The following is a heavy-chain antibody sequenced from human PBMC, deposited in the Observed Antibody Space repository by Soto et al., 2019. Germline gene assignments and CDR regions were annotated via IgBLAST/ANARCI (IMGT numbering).Heavy chain of an antibody. D-gene: IGHD1-26*01. Sequence: EVQLLESGGGLVQPGGSLRLSCAASGFTFSSCAMGWVRQTPGKGLEWVSAFSGSADKTFYADSVKGRFTISRDNSKNSFYLQMNNLRAEDTAIYYCTKATGVAYYVTDNWGQGTLVTVSS. CDR2: FSGSADKT. V-gene: IGHV3-23*01. CDR1: GFTFSSCA. CDR3: TKATGVAYYVTDN. J-gene: IGHJ4*02.